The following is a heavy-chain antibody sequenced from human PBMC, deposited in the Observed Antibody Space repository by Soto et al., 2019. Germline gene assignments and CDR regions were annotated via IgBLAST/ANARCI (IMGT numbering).Heavy chain of an antibody. V-gene: IGHV1-69*10. D-gene: IGHD2-2*01. CDR1: GGTFSSYA. CDR2: IIPILGIA. J-gene: IGHJ6*02. Sequence: ASVKVSCKASGGTFSSYAISWVRQAPGQGLEWMGGIIPILGIANYAQKFQGRVTMTADKSTSTAYMELSSLRSEDTAVYYCARVGDCSSTSCSNMDVWGQGTTVTVSS. CDR3: ARVGDCSSTSCSNMDV.